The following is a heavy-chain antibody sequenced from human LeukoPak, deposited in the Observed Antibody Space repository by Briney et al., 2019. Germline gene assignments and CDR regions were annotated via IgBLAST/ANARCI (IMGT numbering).Heavy chain of an antibody. J-gene: IGHJ4*02. CDR3: TRVGYIDEGIDY. Sequence: GGSLRLSCVASGFPFSSYWMTWVRQAPGKGLEWVANIKQDGSKKSHVDSVKGRFTISRDNAKNSLYLQMNSLRAGDTAIYYCTRVGYIDEGIDYWGQGTLVTVSS. CDR1: GFPFSSYW. CDR2: IKQDGSKK. V-gene: IGHV3-7*04. D-gene: IGHD5-24*01.